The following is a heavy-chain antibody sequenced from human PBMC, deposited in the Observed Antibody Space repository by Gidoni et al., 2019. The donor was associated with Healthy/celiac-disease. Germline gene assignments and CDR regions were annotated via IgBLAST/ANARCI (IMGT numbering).Heavy chain of an antibody. CDR2: IIPVFGTA. CDR1: GGTFRSYA. CDR3: ARGAPRHVGIAAAGTSPYYFDY. Sequence: QVQLVQSGAEVKKPGSSVKVSCKAAGGTFRSYAISWVRQAPGHWVEWMGGIIPVFGTANDAQTFPGRAMITADESTSTAYMWLISLSSEATAVYYCARGAPRHVGIAAAGTSPYYFDYWGQGTLVTVSS. V-gene: IGHV1-69*01. J-gene: IGHJ4*02. D-gene: IGHD6-13*01.